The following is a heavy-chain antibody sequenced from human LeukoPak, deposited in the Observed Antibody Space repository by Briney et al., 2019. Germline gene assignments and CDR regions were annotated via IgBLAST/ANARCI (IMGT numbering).Heavy chain of an antibody. CDR3: AKDLARAKRIAAAGTWFDY. CDR2: IRYDGSNK. V-gene: IGHV3-30*02. D-gene: IGHD6-13*01. J-gene: IGHJ4*02. Sequence: GGSLRLSCAASGFTFSSYGMHWVRQAPGKGLEWVAFIRYDGSNKYYADSVKGRFTISRDNSKNTLYLQMNSLRAEDTAVYYCAKDLARAKRIAAAGTWFDYWGQGTLVTVSS. CDR1: GFTFSSYG.